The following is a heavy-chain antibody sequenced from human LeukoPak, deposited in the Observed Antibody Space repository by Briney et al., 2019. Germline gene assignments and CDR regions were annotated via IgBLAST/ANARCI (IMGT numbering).Heavy chain of an antibody. D-gene: IGHD6-19*01. CDR2: IYYSGST. V-gene: IGHV4-39*07. Sequence: SETLSLTCTVSGGSISSSSYYWGWIRQPPRKGLEWIGSIYYSGSTYYNPSLKSRVTISVDTSKNQFSLKLSSVTAADTAVYYCAVAVAGTGYYYGMDVWGQGTTVTVSS. CDR3: AVAVAGTGYYYGMDV. CDR1: GGSISSSSYY. J-gene: IGHJ6*02.